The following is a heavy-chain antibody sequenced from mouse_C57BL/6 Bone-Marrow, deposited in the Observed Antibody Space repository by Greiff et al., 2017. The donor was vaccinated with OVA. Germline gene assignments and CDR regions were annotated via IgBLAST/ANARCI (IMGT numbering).Heavy chain of an antibody. J-gene: IGHJ1*03. CDR3: ARVILRYRGHWYFDV. Sequence: EVQRVESGPGLVKPSQSLSLTCSVTGYSITSGYYWNWIRQFPGNKLEWMGYISYDGSNNYNPSLKNRISITRDTSKNQFFLKLNSVTTEDTATYYCARVILRYRGHWYFDVWGTGTTVTVSS. CDR1: GYSITSGYY. CDR2: ISYDGSN. D-gene: IGHD1-1*01. V-gene: IGHV3-6*01.